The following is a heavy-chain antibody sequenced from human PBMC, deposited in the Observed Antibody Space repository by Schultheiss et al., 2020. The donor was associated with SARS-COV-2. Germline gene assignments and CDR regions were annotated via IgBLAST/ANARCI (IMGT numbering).Heavy chain of an antibody. V-gene: IGHV3-11*06. CDR2: ISSSSSYI. CDR1: GFPFSDYY. Sequence: GGSLRLSCAASGFPFSDYYMSWLRQAPGKGLEWVSSISSSSSYIYYADSVKGRFTISRDNSKNTLYLQMNSLRAEDTAVYYCARGLDLDYWGQGTLVTVSS. D-gene: IGHD3/OR15-3a*01. CDR3: ARGLDLDY. J-gene: IGHJ4*02.